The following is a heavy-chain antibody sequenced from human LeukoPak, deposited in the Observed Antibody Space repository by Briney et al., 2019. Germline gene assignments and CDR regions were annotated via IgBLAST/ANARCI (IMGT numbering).Heavy chain of an antibody. CDR2: INNSGST. CDR3: ARDQGYSGY. CDR1: GGSFSGYY. D-gene: IGHD5-12*01. Sequence: KASETLSLTCAVYGGSFSGYYWSWIRQPPGKGLEWIGEINNSGSTNYNPSLKSRVTISVDTSKNQFSLKLSSVTAADTAVYYCARDQGYSGYWGQGTLVTVSS. J-gene: IGHJ4*02. V-gene: IGHV4-34*01.